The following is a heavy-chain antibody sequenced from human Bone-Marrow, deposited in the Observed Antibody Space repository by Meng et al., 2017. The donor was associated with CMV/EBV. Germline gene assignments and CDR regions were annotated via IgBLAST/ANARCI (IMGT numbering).Heavy chain of an antibody. D-gene: IGHD6-19*01. CDR2: IHYSGTT. CDR1: GGSISSGSSY. Sequence: LRLSCTVSGGSISSGSSYWSWIRQPPGKGLEWIGYIHYSGTTYYNPSLQSRATISVDTSKNQFSLKLSSVTAADTAVHSCARYIDGWYSGGGGYPFDYWGQGTLVTVSS. V-gene: IGHV4-30-4*08. CDR3: ARYIDGWYSGGGGYPFDY. J-gene: IGHJ4*02.